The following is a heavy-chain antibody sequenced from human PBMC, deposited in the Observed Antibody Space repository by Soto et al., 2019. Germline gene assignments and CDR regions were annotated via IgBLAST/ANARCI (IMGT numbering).Heavy chain of an antibody. CDR3: SRGPEPEPATMGLDY. D-gene: IGHD5-12*01. Sequence: QVQLVQSGAEVKKPGSSVKVYCKASGGTFSSYAISWVRQAPGQGLEWMVGIIPIFGTANYAQKFEGRVTITADEYTSTSYMELSSLRSEYTAVYYCSRGPEPEPATMGLDYWGQGTLVTVSS. J-gene: IGHJ4*02. CDR2: IIPIFGTA. V-gene: IGHV1-69*01. CDR1: GGTFSSYA.